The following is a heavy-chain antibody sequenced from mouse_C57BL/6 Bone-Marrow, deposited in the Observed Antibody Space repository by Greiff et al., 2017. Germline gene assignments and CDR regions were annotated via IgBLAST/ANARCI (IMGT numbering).Heavy chain of an antibody. J-gene: IGHJ2*01. Sequence: QVQLKQSGPELVKPGASVKISCKASGYAFSSSWMNWVKQRPGKGLEWIGRIYPGDGDTNYNGKFKGKATLTADKSSSTAYMQLSSLTSEDSAVYFCARGLLWYYYFDYWGQGTTLTVSS. CDR3: ARGLLWYYYFDY. CDR2: IYPGDGDT. D-gene: IGHD2-1*01. V-gene: IGHV1-82*01. CDR1: GYAFSSSW.